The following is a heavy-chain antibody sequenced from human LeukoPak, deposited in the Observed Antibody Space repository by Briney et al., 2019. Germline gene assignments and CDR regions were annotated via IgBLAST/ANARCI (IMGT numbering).Heavy chain of an antibody. CDR1: GFTFKSYE. CDR3: ARGESGSFDY. CDR2: ISTRGTFI. J-gene: IGHJ4*02. Sequence: GGSLRLSCAASGFTFKSYEMNWVRQAPGKGLEWVSYISTRGTFIYCADSVKGRFTISRDNVKNSLYLQLSSLRAEDTAVYYCARGESGSFDYWGQGTLVTVSS. D-gene: IGHD1-26*01. V-gene: IGHV3-48*03.